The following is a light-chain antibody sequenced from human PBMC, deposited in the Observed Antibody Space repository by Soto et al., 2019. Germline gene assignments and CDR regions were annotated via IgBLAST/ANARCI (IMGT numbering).Light chain of an antibody. V-gene: IGKV3-15*01. J-gene: IGKJ4*01. Sequence: LFVVAGVTATHSFMASQIVASNLAWYQQKPGQAPRLLIYGVSTRATGIPARFSGSGSGTEFTLTISSLQSEDFPVYYCQQYTAWPLTFGGGTKV. CDR3: QQYTAWPLT. CDR1: QIVASN. CDR2: GVS.